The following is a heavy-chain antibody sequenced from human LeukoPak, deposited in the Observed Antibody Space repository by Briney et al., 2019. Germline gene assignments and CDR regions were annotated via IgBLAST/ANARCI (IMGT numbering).Heavy chain of an antibody. CDR3: ARGGVLATISFAFDM. CDR2: IYSGGRT. Sequence: PGGSLRLSCAASGFSVSDNYMSWVRQAPGKGLEWVSIIYSGGRTYHADSVKGRFTISRDNSKNTLFLQMNNLRAEDTAVYYCARGGVLATISFAFDMWGQGTMVTVSS. V-gene: IGHV3-53*01. J-gene: IGHJ3*02. D-gene: IGHD5-24*01. CDR1: GFSVSDNY.